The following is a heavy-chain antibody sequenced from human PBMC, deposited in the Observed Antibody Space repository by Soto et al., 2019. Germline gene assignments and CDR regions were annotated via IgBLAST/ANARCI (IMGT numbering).Heavy chain of an antibody. D-gene: IGHD5-18*01. Sequence: GGSLRLSCAASGFTFDDYAMHWVRQAPGKGLEWVSGISWNSGSIGYADSVKGRFTISRDNAKNSLYLQMNSLRAEDTALYYCAKAWGYSYGSSYFDYWGQGTLVTVSS. V-gene: IGHV3-9*01. CDR3: AKAWGYSYGSSYFDY. J-gene: IGHJ4*02. CDR1: GFTFDDYA. CDR2: ISWNSGSI.